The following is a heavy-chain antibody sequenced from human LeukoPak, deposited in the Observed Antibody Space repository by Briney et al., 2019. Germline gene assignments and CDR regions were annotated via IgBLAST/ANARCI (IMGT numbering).Heavy chain of an antibody. CDR1: GYTFTGYY. J-gene: IGHJ5*02. CDR3: ARGGPRGNSNWFDP. CDR2: INPNSGGT. D-gene: IGHD4-23*01. Sequence: GASVKVSCKASGYTFTGYYMHWVRQAPGQGLEWMGRINPNSGGTNYAQKFQGRVTMTRDTSISTAYMELSRLRSDDTAVYYCARGGPRGNSNWFDPWGQGTLVTVSS. V-gene: IGHV1-2*06.